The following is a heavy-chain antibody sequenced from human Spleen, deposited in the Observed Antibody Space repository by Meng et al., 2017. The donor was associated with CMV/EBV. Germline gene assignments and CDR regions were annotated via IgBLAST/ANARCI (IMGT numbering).Heavy chain of an antibody. J-gene: IGHJ6*02. CDR1: GFTFSSYS. CDR3: ARPQESPRM. CDR2: ISSSSSYI. V-gene: IGHV3-21*01. Sequence: GESLKISCAASGFTFSSYSMNWVRQAPGKGLEWVSSISSSSSYIYYADSVKGRFTISRDNARNSLYLQMNSLGAEDTAVYYCARPQESPRMWGQGTAVTVSS.